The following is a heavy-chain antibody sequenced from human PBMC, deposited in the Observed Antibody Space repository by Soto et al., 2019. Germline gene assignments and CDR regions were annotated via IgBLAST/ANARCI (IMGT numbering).Heavy chain of an antibody. V-gene: IGHV4-39*01. D-gene: IGHD4-17*01. CDR1: GGSISSGSYY. J-gene: IGHJ3*02. Sequence: PSETLSLTCTVSGGSISSGSYYWDWIRQPPGKGLEWIGSFYYSGSTYYNPSLKSRVTISVDTSKNQFSLKLSSVTATDTAVYYCARQPNTVTTVGAFDIWGQGTMVTVSS. CDR3: ARQPNTVTTVGAFDI. CDR2: FYYSGST.